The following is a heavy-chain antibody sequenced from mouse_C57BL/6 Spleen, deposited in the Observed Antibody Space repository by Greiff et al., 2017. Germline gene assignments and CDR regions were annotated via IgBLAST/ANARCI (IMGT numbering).Heavy chain of an antibody. D-gene: IGHD1-1*01. CDR3: AKLEGSSYTLVDY. V-gene: IGHV1-80*01. Sequence: QVQLKQSGAELVKPGASVKISCKASGYAFSSYWMNWVKQRPGKGLEWIGQIYPGDGDTNYNGKFKGKATLTADKSSSTAYMQLSSLTSEDSAVYFCAKLEGSSYTLVDYWGQGTTLTVSS. CDR1: GYAFSSYW. J-gene: IGHJ2*01. CDR2: IYPGDGDT.